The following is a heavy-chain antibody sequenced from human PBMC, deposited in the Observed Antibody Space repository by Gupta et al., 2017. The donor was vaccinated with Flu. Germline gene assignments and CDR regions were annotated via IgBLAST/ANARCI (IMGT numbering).Heavy chain of an antibody. D-gene: IGHD2-21*01. CDR3: AIGGGALFDRFDD. CDR1: GYTFTSYA. V-gene: IGHV1-3*01. Sequence: QLQLVQSWAEVKNPFASVTVSCTASGYTFTSYAMHWVRQAPGQRLEWMGWINDGNGTTKDALKVQGRVTITRYTVAITAYMDMSRMRYDYAAVYYVAIGGGALFDRFDDWGQGTMVTVSS. J-gene: IGHJ4*02. CDR2: INDGNGTT.